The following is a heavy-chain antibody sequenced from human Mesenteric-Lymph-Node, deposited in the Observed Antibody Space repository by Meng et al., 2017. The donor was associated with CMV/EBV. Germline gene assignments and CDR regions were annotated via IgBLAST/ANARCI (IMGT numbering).Heavy chain of an antibody. CDR2: ISGSGGST. CDR1: GFTFSSYA. Sequence: GESLKISCAASGFTFSSYAMSWVRQAPGKGLEWVSAISGSGGSTYYADSVKGRFTISRDNAKNSLYLQMNSLRAEDTALYYCARTRYCSSTSCYSGAFDIWGQGTMVTVSS. J-gene: IGHJ3*02. CDR3: ARTRYCSSTSCYSGAFDI. V-gene: IGHV3-23*01. D-gene: IGHD2-2*02.